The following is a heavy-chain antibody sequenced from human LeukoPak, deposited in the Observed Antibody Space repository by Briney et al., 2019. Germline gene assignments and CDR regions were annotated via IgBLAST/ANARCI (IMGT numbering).Heavy chain of an antibody. Sequence: GGSLRLSCAASGFTFTSYSMNWVRQAPGKGLEWVSTISGGGGSTYYADSVKGRFTISRDNSKNTLYLQVNSLRAEDTAVYYCAKDRTVGASYWYFDLWGRGTLVTVSS. V-gene: IGHV3-23*01. D-gene: IGHD1-26*01. CDR1: GFTFTSYS. CDR3: AKDRTVGASYWYFDL. J-gene: IGHJ2*01. CDR2: ISGGGGST.